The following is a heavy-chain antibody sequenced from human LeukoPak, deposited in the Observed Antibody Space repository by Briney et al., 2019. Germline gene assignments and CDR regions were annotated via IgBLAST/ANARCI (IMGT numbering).Heavy chain of an antibody. J-gene: IGHJ3*01. CDR1: GFTFSCYS. Sequence: GGSLRLSCAASGFTFSCYSMNWVRQAPGKGLEWVSWITMNSDDINHADSVKGRFTISRDNAKNSLYLQMNSLRAEDTAVYYCARTRYGGYNPEFDVWGQGTVVTVSA. CDR3: ARTRYGGYNPEFDV. CDR2: ITMNSDDI. V-gene: IGHV3-21*05. D-gene: IGHD4-23*01.